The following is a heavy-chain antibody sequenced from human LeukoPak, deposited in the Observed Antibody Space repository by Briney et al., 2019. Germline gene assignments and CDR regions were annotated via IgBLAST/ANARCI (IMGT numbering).Heavy chain of an antibody. D-gene: IGHD1-26*01. J-gene: IGHJ4*02. Sequence: GGSLRLSCAASGFTVSSNYMSWVRQAPGPGLELVSGIYSGGSTYYADSVKGRFTISRDNSKNPLYLQMDSLRAEDTAVYYCARVPDSGSFNFDYWGQGTLVTVSS. CDR2: IYSGGST. CDR1: GFTVSSNY. CDR3: ARVPDSGSFNFDY. V-gene: IGHV3-66*01.